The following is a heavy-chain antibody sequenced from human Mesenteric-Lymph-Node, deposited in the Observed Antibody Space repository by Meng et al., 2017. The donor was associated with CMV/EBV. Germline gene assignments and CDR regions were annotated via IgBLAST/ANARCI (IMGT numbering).Heavy chain of an antibody. V-gene: IGHV4-4*02. CDR1: GGSISSSNW. CDR2: IYHSGSP. J-gene: IGHJ3*01. D-gene: IGHD2-15*01. CDR3: ARDVGYCSGGSCHRA. Sequence: SETLSLTCAVSGGSISSSNWWSWVRQPPGKGLEWIGEIYHSGSPYYNPSLESRVTISIDTSKNQFSLKLSSVTAADSAVYYCARDVGYCSGGSCHRAWGQGTMVTVSS.